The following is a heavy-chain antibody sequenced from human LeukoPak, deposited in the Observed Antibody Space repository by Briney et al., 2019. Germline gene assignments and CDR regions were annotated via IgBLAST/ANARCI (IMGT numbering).Heavy chain of an antibody. V-gene: IGHV1-69*06. J-gene: IGHJ4*02. Sequence: ASVKVSCKASGGTFSSYAISWVRQAPGQGLEWMGGIIPIFGAANYAQKFQGGVTITADKSTSTSYMELSSLRSEDTAVYYCARSSVVTAMVHLEYWGQGTLVTVSS. CDR1: GGTFSSYA. CDR3: ARSSVVTAMVHLEY. D-gene: IGHD2-21*02. CDR2: IIPIFGAA.